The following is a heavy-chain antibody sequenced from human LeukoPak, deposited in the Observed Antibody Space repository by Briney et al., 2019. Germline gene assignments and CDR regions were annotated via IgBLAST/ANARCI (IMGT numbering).Heavy chain of an antibody. CDR3: AEDLKGYVLRYFDWLSAPLDY. CDR1: GFTFSSYA. V-gene: IGHV3-23*01. J-gene: IGHJ4*02. Sequence: PGGSLRLSCAASGFTFSSYAMSWVRQAPGKGLEWVSAISGSGGSTYFADSVKGRFTISRDNSKNTLYLQMNSLRAEDTAVYYCAEDLKGYVLRYFDWLSAPLDYWGQGTLVTVSS. D-gene: IGHD3-9*01. CDR2: ISGSGGST.